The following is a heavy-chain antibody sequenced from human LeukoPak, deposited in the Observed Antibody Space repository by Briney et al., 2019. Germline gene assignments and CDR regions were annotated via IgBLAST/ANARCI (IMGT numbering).Heavy chain of an antibody. V-gene: IGHV3-30*18. J-gene: IGHJ4*02. CDR1: GFIFSSYG. Sequence: PGGSLRLSCAASGFIFSSYGMHWVRQAPGKGLEWVAVISYDGSNKYYADSVRGRFTISRDNSKNTLYLQMNSLRAEDTAVYYCAKDLDYWGQGTLVTVSS. CDR3: AKDLDY. CDR2: ISYDGSNK.